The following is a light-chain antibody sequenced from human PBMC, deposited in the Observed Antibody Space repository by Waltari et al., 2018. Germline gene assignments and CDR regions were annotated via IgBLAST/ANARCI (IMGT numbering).Light chain of an antibody. V-gene: IGLV2-23*02. CDR2: DVS. CDR3: CSYAGSSTWV. Sequence: QSALTQPASLSGSPGQSITISCPGTSSDVGGYNSVSWYQQHPGKAPKLMIYDVSKRPSGVSNRFSGSKSGNTASLTISGLQAEDEADYYCCSYAGSSTWVFGGGTKLTVL. J-gene: IGLJ3*02. CDR1: SSDVGGYNS.